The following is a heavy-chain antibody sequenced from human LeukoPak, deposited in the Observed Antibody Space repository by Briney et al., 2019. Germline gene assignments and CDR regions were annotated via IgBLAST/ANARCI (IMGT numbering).Heavy chain of an antibody. CDR3: AREYRQWLVRYYYGMDV. J-gene: IGHJ6*04. D-gene: IGHD6-19*01. CDR1: GFTFSSYE. CDR2: ISSSGSTV. V-gene: IGHV3-48*03. Sequence: QPGGSLRLSCAASGFTFSSYEMNWVRQAPGKGLEWVSYISSSGSTVYYADSVKGRFTISRDNAKNSLYLQMNSLRAEDTAVYYCAREYRQWLVRYYYGMDVWGKGTTVTVSS.